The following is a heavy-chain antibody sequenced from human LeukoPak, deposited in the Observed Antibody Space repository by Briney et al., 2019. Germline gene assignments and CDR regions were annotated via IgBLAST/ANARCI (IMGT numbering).Heavy chain of an antibody. Sequence: QPGGSLRLSCAAFGFTFSSYAMHWVRQAPGKGLEWVAVISYDGSNKYYADSVKGRFTISRDNAKNSLYLQMNSLRAEDTAVYYCARAARGAFDIWGQGTMVTVSS. CDR1: GFTFSSYA. CDR3: ARAARGAFDI. D-gene: IGHD3-10*01. CDR2: ISYDGSNK. V-gene: IGHV3-30-3*01. J-gene: IGHJ3*02.